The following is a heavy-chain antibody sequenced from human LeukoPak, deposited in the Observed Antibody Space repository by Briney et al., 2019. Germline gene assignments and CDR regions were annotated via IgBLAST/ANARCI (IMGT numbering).Heavy chain of an antibody. V-gene: IGHV3-53*01. Sequence: PGGSLRLSCAASGFTVSSNYMSWVRQAPGKGLEWVSVIYSGGSTYYADSVKGRFTISRDNSKNTLYLQMNSLRAEDTAVYYCATDYYDSSGYYPPFDYWGQGTLVTVSS. CDR3: ATDYYDSSGYYPPFDY. J-gene: IGHJ4*02. D-gene: IGHD3-22*01. CDR1: GFTVSSNY. CDR2: IYSGGST.